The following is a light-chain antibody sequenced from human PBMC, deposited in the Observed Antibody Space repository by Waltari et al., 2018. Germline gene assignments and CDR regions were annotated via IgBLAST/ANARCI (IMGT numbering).Light chain of an antibody. CDR2: SAS. CDR3: QQTNSFPRT. CDR1: QAIDNW. Sequence: DIQMTQSPSFVSASVGDRVTIPCRASQAIDNWLAWYQQKPGKAPKFLIYSASSLQSGVPSRFVGSGSGTDFILTISRLQPEDSATYYCQQTNSFPRTFGQGTKVAIK. V-gene: IGKV1-12*01. J-gene: IGKJ1*01.